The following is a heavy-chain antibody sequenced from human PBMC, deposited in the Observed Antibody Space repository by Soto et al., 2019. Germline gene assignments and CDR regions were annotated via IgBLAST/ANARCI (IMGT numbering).Heavy chain of an antibody. V-gene: IGHV3-7*01. J-gene: IGHJ4*02. CDR2: IKQDGSEE. Sequence: EVQLVESGGGLVQPGGSLRLSCTASGFRFSDSWIRWVRQAPGKGLELVANIKQDGSEEEDVDSVKGRFAISRDNAKNSLYLQMNSLRVEDTAVYYCARDLRLFDYWGQRTLVTVSS. CDR3: ARDLRLFDY. CDR1: GFRFSDSW.